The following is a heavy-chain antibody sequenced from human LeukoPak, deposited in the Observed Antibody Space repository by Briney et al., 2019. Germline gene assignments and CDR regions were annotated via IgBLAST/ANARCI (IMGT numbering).Heavy chain of an antibody. CDR3: ARILLERRGWSGNWFDP. J-gene: IGHJ5*02. CDR1: GYTFTGYY. Sequence: GASVKVSCKASGYTFTGYYMHWVRQAPGQGLEWMGWINPNSGGTNYAQKFQGRVTMTRDTSISTVYMELSRLRSDDTAVYYCARILLERRGWSGNWFDPWGQGTLVTVSS. D-gene: IGHD1-1*01. V-gene: IGHV1-2*02. CDR2: INPNSGGT.